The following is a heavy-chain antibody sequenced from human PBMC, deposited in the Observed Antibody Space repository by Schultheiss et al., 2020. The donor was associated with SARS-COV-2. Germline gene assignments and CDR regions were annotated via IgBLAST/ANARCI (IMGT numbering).Heavy chain of an antibody. V-gene: IGHV4-34*01. J-gene: IGHJ6*03. CDR3: ARGPGYCSSTSCYRNYYYMDV. CDR1: GGSFSGYY. D-gene: IGHD2-2*01. Sequence: SETLSLTCAVYGGSFSGYYWSWIRQPPGKGLEWIGEINHSGSTNYNPSLKSRVTISVDTSKNQFSLKLSSVTAADTAMYYCARGPGYCSSTSCYRNYYYMDVWGKGTTVTVSS. CDR2: INHSGST.